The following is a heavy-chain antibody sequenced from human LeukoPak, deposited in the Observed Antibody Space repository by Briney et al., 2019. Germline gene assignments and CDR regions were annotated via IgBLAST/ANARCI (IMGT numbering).Heavy chain of an antibody. V-gene: IGHV3-30*04. CDR1: GFTFSSYA. CDR3: ARGRTRGSGRYYFDY. Sequence: GRSLRLSCAASGFTFSSYAMHWVRQAPGKGLGWVAVISYDGSNKYYADSVKGRFTISRDNSKNTLYLQMNSLRAEDTAVYYCARGRTRGSGRYYFDYWGQGTLVTVSS. D-gene: IGHD3-10*01. J-gene: IGHJ4*02. CDR2: ISYDGSNK.